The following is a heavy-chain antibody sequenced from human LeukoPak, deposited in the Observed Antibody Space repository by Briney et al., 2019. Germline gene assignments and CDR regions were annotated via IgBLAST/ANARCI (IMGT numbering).Heavy chain of an antibody. CDR2: ISSSSSYI. Sequence: GGSLRLSCAASGFTFSSYSMNWVRQAPGKGLEWVSSISSSSSYIYYADSVKGRFTISRDNAKNTLYLQMNSLRAEDTAVYYCARTYYDILTGSNEYGMDVWGQGTTVTVSS. D-gene: IGHD3-9*01. V-gene: IGHV3-21*01. CDR3: ARTYYDILTGSNEYGMDV. J-gene: IGHJ6*02. CDR1: GFTFSSYS.